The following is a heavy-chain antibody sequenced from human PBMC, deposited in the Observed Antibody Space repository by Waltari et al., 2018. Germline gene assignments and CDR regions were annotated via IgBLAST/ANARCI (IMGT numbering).Heavy chain of an antibody. CDR3: AKDRVVITFDAFDI. D-gene: IGHD3-22*01. CDR1: GFTFSSYG. J-gene: IGHJ3*02. V-gene: IGHV3-30*02. Sequence: QVQLVESGGGVVQPGGSLRLSCAASGFTFSSYGMHGVRQAPGKGVEWVELIGYEGSNKDYGCSVWGRFTISGDKSKHTRYLQMNSLGAEDTAVYYCAKDRVVITFDAFDIWGQGTMVTGSS. CDR2: IGYEGSNK.